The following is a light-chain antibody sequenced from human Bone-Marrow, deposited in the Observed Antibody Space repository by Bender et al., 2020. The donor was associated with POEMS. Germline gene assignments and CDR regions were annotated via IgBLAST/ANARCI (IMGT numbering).Light chain of an antibody. CDR3: SSFASSSTLV. Sequence: QSALTQPASVSGSPGQSITISCTGTISDVGGYNSVSWYQQYPGKAPKLMIYDVRDRPPGVSNRFSGSKSGNTASLTISGLQAEDDADYYCSSFASSSTLVFGGGTKLTVL. V-gene: IGLV2-14*01. CDR2: DVR. CDR1: ISDVGGYNS. J-gene: IGLJ3*02.